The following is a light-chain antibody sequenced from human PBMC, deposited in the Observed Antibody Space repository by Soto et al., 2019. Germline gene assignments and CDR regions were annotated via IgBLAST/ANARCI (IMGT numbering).Light chain of an antibody. Sequence: QSALTEPRSVSGSPGQSVTISCTGTSSDVGGYNYVSWYQQHPGKAPKLMISDVSKRPSGVPDRFSGSKSDNTASLTISGLQAEDEADYYCCSSAGTYTSVFGGGTQLTVL. CDR3: CSSAGTYTSV. V-gene: IGLV2-11*01. J-gene: IGLJ3*02. CDR2: DVS. CDR1: SSDVGGYNY.